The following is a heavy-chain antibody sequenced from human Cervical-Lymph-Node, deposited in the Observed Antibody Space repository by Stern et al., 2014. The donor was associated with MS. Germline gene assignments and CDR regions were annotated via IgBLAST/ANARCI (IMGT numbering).Heavy chain of an antibody. CDR1: GYSFNIYW. J-gene: IGHJ6*02. CDR3: ARRGMDV. V-gene: IGHV5-51*01. Sequence: VQLVESGAEVKKPGESLTVSCKGFGYSFNIYWIAWVRQRPGKDLEWMGIIYPYDSDTGYSPSFQGQVTFSVDKSISTAYLQWSSLKPSDTATYFCARRGMDVWGQGTSVTVSS. CDR2: IYPYDSDT.